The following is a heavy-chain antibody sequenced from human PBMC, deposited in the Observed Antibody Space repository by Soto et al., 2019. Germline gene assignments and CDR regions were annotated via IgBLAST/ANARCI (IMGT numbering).Heavy chain of an antibody. CDR2: IYSGGRT. CDR1: GFTVSSKY. J-gene: IGHJ4*02. Sequence: GGSLRLSCAASGFTVSSKYMSWVRQAPGKGLEWVSLIYSGGRTYYADSVKGRFTISRDNSKNTLYLETNSLRAEDTAVYYCARGEGWLTGSTFFDYWGQGILVTVSS. CDR3: ARGEGWLTGSTFFDY. D-gene: IGHD6-19*01. V-gene: IGHV3-53*01.